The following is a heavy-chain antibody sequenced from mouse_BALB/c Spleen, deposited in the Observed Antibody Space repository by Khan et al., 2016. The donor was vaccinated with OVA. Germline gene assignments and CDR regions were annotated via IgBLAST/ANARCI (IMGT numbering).Heavy chain of an antibody. CDR3: TRSQGNFLFAY. D-gene: IGHD2-1*01. CDR1: GYTLTDYG. J-gene: IGHJ3*01. V-gene: IGHV9-3-1*01. Sequence: QIQLVQSGPELKKTGETVKISCKASGYTLTDYGLNWVKQAPGKDLKWMGWINTYTGEPTFADDFKGRFAFSLETSASTAYLQIIDRKNEDTSTYFCTRSQGNFLFAYWGQGTLVTVSA. CDR2: INTYTGEP.